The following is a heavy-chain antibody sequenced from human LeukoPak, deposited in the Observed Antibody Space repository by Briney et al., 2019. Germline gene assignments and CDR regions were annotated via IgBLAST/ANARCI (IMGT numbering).Heavy chain of an antibody. D-gene: IGHD6-19*01. CDR3: ARGLSSGFDF. Sequence: ASVKVSCKASGYTFISYSITWVRQAPGQGLEWLGWISAYNGDTNYAQKLQGRVTMTRDTSTRTAYMELRSLMSDDTAVYYRARGLSSGFDFWGQGALVTVSS. CDR1: GYTFISYS. J-gene: IGHJ4*02. V-gene: IGHV1-18*01. CDR2: ISAYNGDT.